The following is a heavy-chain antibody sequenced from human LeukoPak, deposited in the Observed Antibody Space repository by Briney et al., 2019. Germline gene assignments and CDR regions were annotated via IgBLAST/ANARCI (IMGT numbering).Heavy chain of an antibody. J-gene: IGHJ4*02. D-gene: IGHD3-3*01. CDR1: GYTFTSYD. CDR3: ARIETSHYDFWSGSYY. V-gene: IGHV1-8*01. CDR2: MNPNSGNT. Sequence: ASVKVSCKASGYTFTSYDINWVRQATGQGLEWMRWMNPNSGNTGYAQKFQGRVTMTRNTSISTAYMELSSLRSEDTAVYYCARIETSHYDFWSGSYYWGQGTLVTVSS.